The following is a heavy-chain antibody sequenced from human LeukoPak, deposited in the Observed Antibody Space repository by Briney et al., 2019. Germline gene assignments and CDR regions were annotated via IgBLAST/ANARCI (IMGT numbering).Heavy chain of an antibody. D-gene: IGHD3-10*01. CDR3: ARGPGAYNWFDP. CDR2: VYQSGST. V-gene: IGHV4-38-2*01. Sequence: PSETLSLTCGVSRYSISSGYHWAWIRQPPGKGLEWIGSVYQSGSTYYNPSLKSRVTISIDTSNNQFSLKPSSVTAADTAVYYCARGPGAYNWFDPWGQGTLVTVSS. CDR1: RYSISSGYH. J-gene: IGHJ5*02.